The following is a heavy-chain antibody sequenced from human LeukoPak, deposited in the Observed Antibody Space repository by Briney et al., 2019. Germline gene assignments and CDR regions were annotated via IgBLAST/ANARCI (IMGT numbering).Heavy chain of an antibody. V-gene: IGHV3-11*04. CDR3: ARDRYGARAFDI. D-gene: IGHD4-17*01. Sequence: GGSLRLSCAASGFTFSDYYMSWIRQAPGKGLAWVSYISSSRSTIYYADSVKGRFTIYRDNAKNSLYLQMNSLRAEDTAVYYCARDRYGARAFDIWGQGTMVTVSS. CDR1: GFTFSDYY. J-gene: IGHJ3*02. CDR2: ISSSRSTI.